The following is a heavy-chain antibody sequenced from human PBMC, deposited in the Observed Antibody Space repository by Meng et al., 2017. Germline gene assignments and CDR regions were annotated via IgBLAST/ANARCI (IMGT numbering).Heavy chain of an antibody. J-gene: IGHJ4*02. CDR1: GGTFSSYA. D-gene: IGHD3-3*01. CDR3: ARDLDFWSGYPSDFDY. CDR2: IIPIFGTA. Sequence: SVKVSCKASGGTFSSYAISWVRQAPGQGLEWMGGIIPIFGTANYAQKFQGRVTITADESTSTAYMELSSLRSDDTAVYYCARDLDFWSGYPSDFDYWGQGTLVTVSS. V-gene: IGHV1-69*13.